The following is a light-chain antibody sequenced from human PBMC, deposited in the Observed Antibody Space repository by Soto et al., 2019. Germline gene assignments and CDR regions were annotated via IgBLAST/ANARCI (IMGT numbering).Light chain of an antibody. Sequence: QSVLTQPPSASGTPGQRVTISCSGTRCNIGSNTVNWYQQLPGTAPKLLISSNVRRPSGVSDRFSGSKSGTSASLAIRGLQSEDEADYYCASWDDSGKGPVFGGGTQLTVL. V-gene: IGLV1-44*01. J-gene: IGLJ2*01. CDR2: SNV. CDR1: RCNIGSNT. CDR3: ASWDDSGKGPV.